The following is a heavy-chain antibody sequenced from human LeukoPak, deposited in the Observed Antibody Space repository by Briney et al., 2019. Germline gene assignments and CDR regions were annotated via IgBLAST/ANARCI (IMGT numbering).Heavy chain of an antibody. J-gene: IGHJ4*02. D-gene: IGHD1-1*01. CDR3: TGDRGAYNLYDY. V-gene: IGHV3-49*03. CDR2: IRSKAYGETA. CDR1: GFTFGDYA. Sequence: GGSLRLSCTASGFTFGDYAMSWIRQAPGKGLEWVGFIRSKAYGETADYAASVKGRFTISRDDSKAIAYLQMNSLKTEDTAVYHCTGDRGAYNLYDYWGQGTLVTVSS.